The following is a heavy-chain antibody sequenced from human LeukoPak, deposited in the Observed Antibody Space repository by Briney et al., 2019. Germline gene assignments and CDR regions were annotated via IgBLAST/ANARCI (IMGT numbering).Heavy chain of an antibody. CDR3: APDLRGAAWSLDY. CDR1: GFTFRNYG. CDR2: VIVGGSSA. Sequence: GGSLRLSCAASGFTFRNYGMSWVRQAPGKGLEWVSVVIVGGSSAYYTDSVKGRFTISRDNSKNTLYLQMNSLRAEDTAVYYCAPDLRGAAWSLDYWGQGTLVTVSS. J-gene: IGHJ4*02. D-gene: IGHD2-15*01. V-gene: IGHV3-23*01.